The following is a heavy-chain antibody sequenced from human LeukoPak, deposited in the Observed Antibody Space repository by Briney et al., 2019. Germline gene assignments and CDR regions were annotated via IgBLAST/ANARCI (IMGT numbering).Heavy chain of an antibody. CDR3: AGGLQLYDSSGYYPINFDY. V-gene: IGHV4-59*01. D-gene: IGHD3-22*01. CDR2: IYYSGST. CDR1: GGSISSYY. J-gene: IGHJ4*02. Sequence: PSETLSLTCTVSGGSISSYYWSWIRQPPGKGLEWIGYIYYSGSTNYNPSLKSRVTISVDTSKNQFSLKLSSVTAADTAVYYCAGGLQLYDSSGYYPINFDYWGQGTLVTVSS.